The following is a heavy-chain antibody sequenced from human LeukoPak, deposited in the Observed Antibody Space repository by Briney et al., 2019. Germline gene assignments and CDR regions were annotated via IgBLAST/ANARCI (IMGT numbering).Heavy chain of an antibody. Sequence: SETLSLTCTVSGGSISSGSYYWSWIRQPPGRGLEWIGSIHYSGSTSYNSSLKSRVTMSIDTSKNQFSLKLSSVTPADTAVYYCAGRTVFDYWGQGTLVTVSS. CDR1: GGSISSGSYY. CDR2: IHYSGST. CDR3: AGRTVFDY. D-gene: IGHD2-2*01. V-gene: IGHV4-61*01. J-gene: IGHJ4*02.